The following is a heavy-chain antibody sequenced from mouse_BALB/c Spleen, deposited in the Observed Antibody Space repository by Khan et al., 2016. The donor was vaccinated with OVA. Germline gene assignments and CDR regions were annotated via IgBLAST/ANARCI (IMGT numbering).Heavy chain of an antibody. J-gene: IGHJ1*01. D-gene: IGHD2-4*01. Sequence: EVELVESGGGLVQPGGSRRLSCAASAFAFSSFGMHWVRQAPEKGLEWVAYISSGSSTIYYADTLKGRFTISRDNPKNILFLQMTSLRSEDTAMYYCARSMITTWYFDVWGAGTTVTVSS. CDR1: AFAFSSFG. CDR2: ISSGSSTI. V-gene: IGHV5-17*02. CDR3: ARSMITTWYFDV.